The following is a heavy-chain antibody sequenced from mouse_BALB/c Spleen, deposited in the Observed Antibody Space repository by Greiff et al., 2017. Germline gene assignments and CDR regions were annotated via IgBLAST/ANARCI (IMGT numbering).Heavy chain of an antibody. Sequence: DVKLQESGGGLVQPGGSRKLSCAASGFTFSSFGMHWVRQDPEKGLEWVAYISSGSSTIYYADTVKGRFTISRYNPKNTLFLQMTSLRSEDTAMYYCARSAYGDYAMDYWGQGTSVTVSS. CDR2: ISSGSSTI. D-gene: IGHD1-1*01. J-gene: IGHJ4*01. CDR3: ARSAYGDYAMDY. CDR1: GFTFSSFG. V-gene: IGHV5-17*02.